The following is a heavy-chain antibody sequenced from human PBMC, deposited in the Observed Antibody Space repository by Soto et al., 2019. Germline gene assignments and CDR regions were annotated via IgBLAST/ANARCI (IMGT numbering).Heavy chain of an antibody. CDR2: IYYSGST. CDR3: ARERNSGSYPRRWFDP. Sequence: SETLSLTCTVSGGSISSYYWSWIRQPPGKGLEWIGYIYYSGSTNYNPSLKSRVTISVDTSKNQFSLKLSSVTAADTAVYYCARERNSGSYPRRWFDPWGQGTLVTVSS. CDR1: GGSISSYY. V-gene: IGHV4-59*01. J-gene: IGHJ5*02. D-gene: IGHD1-26*01.